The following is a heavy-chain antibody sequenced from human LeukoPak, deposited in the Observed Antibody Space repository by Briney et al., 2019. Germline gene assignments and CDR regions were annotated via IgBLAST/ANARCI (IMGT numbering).Heavy chain of an antibody. D-gene: IGHD2-21*02. J-gene: IGHJ4*02. V-gene: IGHV3-23*01. CDR3: AKSPGMGVTFDY. CDR1: GXTFSSYA. Sequence: GGSLRLSCAASGXTFSSYAMSWVRQAPGKGLEWVSAISGSGGSTYYADSVKGRFTISRDNSKNTLYLQLNSLRAEDTAVYYFAKSPGMGVTFDYWGQGTLVTVSS. CDR2: ISGSGGST.